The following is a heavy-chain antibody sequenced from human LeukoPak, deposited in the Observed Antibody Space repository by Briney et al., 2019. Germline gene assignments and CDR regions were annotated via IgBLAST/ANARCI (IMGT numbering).Heavy chain of an antibody. CDR1: GRSINSSNYY. CDR2: ISYSETT. CDR3: ARVDHYYFYMDV. V-gene: IGHV4-39*01. Sequence: SETLSLTCTVSGRSINSSNYYWGWIRQPPGKGLEWIGSISYSETTYYDPSLKSRVTMSVDTSKNQFSLNLSPVTAADTALYYCARVDHYYFYMDVWGKGTTVTVSS. J-gene: IGHJ6*03.